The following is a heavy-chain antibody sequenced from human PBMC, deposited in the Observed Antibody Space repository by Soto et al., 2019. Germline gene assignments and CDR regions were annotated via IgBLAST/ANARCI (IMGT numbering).Heavy chain of an antibody. CDR1: GGSFSGYY. J-gene: IGHJ5*02. D-gene: IGHD3-16*02. V-gene: IGHV4-34*01. Sequence: QVQLQQWGAGLLKPSETLSLTCAVYGGSFSGYYWSWIRQPPGKGLEWIGEINHSGSTNYNPSLKLRVTISVDTSRNQFSLKLSSVSAADTAVYYCARGRGDYVWGSYRAPSWFDPWGQGTLVTVSS. CDR2: INHSGST. CDR3: ARGRGDYVWGSYRAPSWFDP.